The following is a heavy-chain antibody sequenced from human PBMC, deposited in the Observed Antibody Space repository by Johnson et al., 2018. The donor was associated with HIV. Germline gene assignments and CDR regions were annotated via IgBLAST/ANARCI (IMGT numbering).Heavy chain of an antibody. CDR3: AKEDCSAIVCSDDGFHL. CDR1: GFTFSNYD. D-gene: IGHD2-15*01. CDR2: ISYDGSNK. J-gene: IGHJ3*01. V-gene: IGHV3-30*18. Sequence: QVQLVESGGGLVQPGGSLRLSCAASGFTFSNYDMHWVRQAPGKGLEWVAVISYDGSNKYYVDSVKGRFTISRDSSKTTLFLQMKSLRPEDTAVYFWAKEDCSAIVCSDDGFHLWGQGTMVTLSS.